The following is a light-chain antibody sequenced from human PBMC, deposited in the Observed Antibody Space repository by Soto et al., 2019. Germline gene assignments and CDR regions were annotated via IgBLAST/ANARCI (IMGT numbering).Light chain of an antibody. V-gene: IGLV2-14*01. J-gene: IGLJ3*02. Sequence: QSALTQPASVSGSPGQSITISCTGTSSDVGYYNYVSWYQQHPGKALKLMIYEVSNRPSGVSNRFSGSKSGNTASLTISGLQAEDEADYYCSSYTTISTWVFGGGTKLTVL. CDR2: EVS. CDR1: SSDVGYYNY. CDR3: SSYTTISTWV.